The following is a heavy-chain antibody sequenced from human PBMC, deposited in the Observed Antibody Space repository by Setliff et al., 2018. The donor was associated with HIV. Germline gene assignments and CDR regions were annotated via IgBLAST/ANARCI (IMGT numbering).Heavy chain of an antibody. CDR1: GFTFSDYY. D-gene: IGHD4-17*01. CDR3: ARANYGFDY. Sequence: PGGSLSLSCAASGFTFSDYYMTWIRQAPGKGLEWVSYITGGGDTINYADSVKGRFTISRDNAKNSLFLQMNSLRVEDTAVYYCARANYGFDYWGQGTLVTVSS. V-gene: IGHV3-11*04. CDR2: ITGGGDTI. J-gene: IGHJ4*02.